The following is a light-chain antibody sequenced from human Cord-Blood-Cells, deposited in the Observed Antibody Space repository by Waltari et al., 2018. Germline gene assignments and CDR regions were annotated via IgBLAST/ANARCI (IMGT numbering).Light chain of an antibody. CDR3: QQYYSYPRT. J-gene: IGKJ1*01. CDR1: QGIRSY. Sequence: AIRMTQSPSSFSASTGDRVTITCRASQGIRSYLAWYKQKPGKAPKLLIYAASTLQSGVPSRFSGSGSGTDFTLTISCLQSEDFATYYCQQYYSYPRTFGQGTKVEIK. CDR2: AAS. V-gene: IGKV1-8*01.